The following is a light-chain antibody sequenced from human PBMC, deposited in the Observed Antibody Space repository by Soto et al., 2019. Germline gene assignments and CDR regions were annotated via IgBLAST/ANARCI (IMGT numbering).Light chain of an antibody. CDR1: RSDIGDSNF. CDR3: ASFRRRTILV. V-gene: IGLV2-14*01. J-gene: IGLJ1*01. Sequence: QSALTKPASVSGSPGQSVTISCTGPRSDIGDSNFISWYQHSPGKAPRLLIYEVNNRPSGVSKRFSGSKAGNTASLTISGLLDDDEADYFCASFRRRTILVLGSGNKVTV. CDR2: EVN.